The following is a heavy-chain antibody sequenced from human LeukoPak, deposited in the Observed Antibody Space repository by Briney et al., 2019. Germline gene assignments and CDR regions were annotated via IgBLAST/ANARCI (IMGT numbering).Heavy chain of an antibody. CDR1: GLTFSSYA. V-gene: IGHV3-23*01. CDR2: ISGSGGST. CDR3: AKDINQQQLLTLFDY. J-gene: IGHJ4*02. Sequence: GGSLRLSCAASGLTFSSYAMSWVRQAPGKGLEWVSAISGSGGSTYYADSVKGRFTISRDNSKNTLYLQMNSLRAEDTAVYYCAKDINQQQLLTLFDYWGQGTLVTVSS. D-gene: IGHD6-13*01.